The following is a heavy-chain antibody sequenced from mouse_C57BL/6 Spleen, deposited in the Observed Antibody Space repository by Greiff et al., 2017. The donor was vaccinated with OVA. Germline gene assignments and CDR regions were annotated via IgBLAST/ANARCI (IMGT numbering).Heavy chain of an antibody. CDR1: GYTFTSYW. D-gene: IGHD2-1*01. Sequence: QVQLQQSGAELAKPGASVKLSCKASGYTFTSYWMHWVKQRPGQGLEWIGYINPRSGYTKYNQKFKDKAALTADKSSSTAYMQLSSLTYEDSAVYYCAKDLLGNYDERFAYWGQGTLVTVSA. CDR3: AKDLLGNYDERFAY. J-gene: IGHJ3*01. CDR2: INPRSGYT. V-gene: IGHV1-7*01.